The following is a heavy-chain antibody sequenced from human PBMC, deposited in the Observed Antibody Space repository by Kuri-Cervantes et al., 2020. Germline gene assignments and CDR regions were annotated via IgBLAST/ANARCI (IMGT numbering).Heavy chain of an antibody. Sequence: ASVKVSCKASGYTFTSYGISWVRQAPGQGLEWMGWISAYNGNTNYARKLQGRVTMTTDTSTSTAYMELSSLRSEDTAVYYCARVVVAATHWFDPWGQGTLVTVSS. J-gene: IGHJ5*02. CDR3: ARVVVAATHWFDP. V-gene: IGHV1-18*01. D-gene: IGHD2-15*01. CDR1: GYTFTSYG. CDR2: ISAYNGNT.